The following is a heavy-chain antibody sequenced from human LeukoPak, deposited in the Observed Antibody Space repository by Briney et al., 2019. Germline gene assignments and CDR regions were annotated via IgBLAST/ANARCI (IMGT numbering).Heavy chain of an antibody. Sequence: SETLSLTCTVFGSISSFYWSWIRPPPGKGLGWIGYIYYSGSTNYNPSLKSRVTISVDTSKNQFSLKLSSVTAADTAFYYCARGLLDGYTHPAAFDIWGQGTMVTVSS. V-gene: IGHV4-59*01. D-gene: IGHD5-24*01. CDR2: IYYSGST. CDR3: ARGLLDGYTHPAAFDI. J-gene: IGHJ3*02. CDR1: GSISSFY.